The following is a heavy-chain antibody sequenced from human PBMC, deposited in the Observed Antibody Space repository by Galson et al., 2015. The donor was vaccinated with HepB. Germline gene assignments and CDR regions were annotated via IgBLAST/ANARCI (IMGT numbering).Heavy chain of an antibody. CDR1: GFTFSSYA. CDR2: ISYDGSNK. D-gene: IGHD6-19*01. Sequence: SLRLSCAASGFTFSSYAMHWVRQAPGKGLEWVAVISYDGSNKYYADSVKGRFTISRDNSKNTAYLQMNSLTAEDTAMFYCARGGIAVTETRWYLDYWGQGALVTVSS. CDR3: ARGGIAVTETRWYLDY. J-gene: IGHJ4*02. V-gene: IGHV3-30*04.